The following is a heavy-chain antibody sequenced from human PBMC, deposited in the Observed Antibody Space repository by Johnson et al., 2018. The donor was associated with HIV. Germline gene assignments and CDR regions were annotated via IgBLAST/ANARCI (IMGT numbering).Heavy chain of an antibody. D-gene: IGHD6-6*01. CDR3: VKERQLVRSFDI. Sequence: VQLVESGGGLVQPGGSLRLSCAASAFTVSDNYLSWVRQAPGKGLEWGSGSRGRRGSTYYADSVKGRFTIARDNAKNSLYLQMNSLRPEDTAVYYCVKERQLVRSFDIWGQGTMVTVSS. V-gene: IGHV3-23*04. CDR2: SRGRRGST. J-gene: IGHJ3*02. CDR1: AFTVSDNY.